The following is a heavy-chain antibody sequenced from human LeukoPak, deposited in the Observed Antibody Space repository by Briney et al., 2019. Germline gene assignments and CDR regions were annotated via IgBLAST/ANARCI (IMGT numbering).Heavy chain of an antibody. Sequence: ASVKVSCKASGYTFTSYDINWVRQATGQGLEWMGWMNPNSGNTGYAQKFQGRVTMTRNTSISTAYTELSSLRSEDTAAYYCARGSPIYFWSGYWYWFDPWGQGTLVTVSS. CDR3: ARGSPIYFWSGYWYWFDP. CDR2: MNPNSGNT. V-gene: IGHV1-8*01. J-gene: IGHJ5*02. CDR1: GYTFTSYD. D-gene: IGHD3-3*01.